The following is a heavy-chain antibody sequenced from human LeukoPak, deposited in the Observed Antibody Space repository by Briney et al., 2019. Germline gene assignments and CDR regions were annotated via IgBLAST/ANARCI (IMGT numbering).Heavy chain of an antibody. D-gene: IGHD4-23*01. CDR3: ARDLLNEGNHLDY. Sequence: SPQTLSLTCTVSGGSISSGGYYWSWIRQPPGKGLEWIGYIYYSGSTYYNPSLKSRVTISVDTSKNQFSLKLSSVTAADTAVYYCARDLLNEGNHLDYWGQGTLVTVSS. J-gene: IGHJ4*02. CDR1: GGSISSGGYY. CDR2: IYYSGST. V-gene: IGHV4-30-4*08.